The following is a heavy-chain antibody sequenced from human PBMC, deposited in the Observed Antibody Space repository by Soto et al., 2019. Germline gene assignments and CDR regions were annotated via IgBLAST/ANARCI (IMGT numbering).Heavy chain of an antibody. D-gene: IGHD2-8*01. J-gene: IGHJ3*02. CDR3: ARWTPVYDDAFDI. V-gene: IGHV1-3*01. Sequence: ASVKVSCKASGYTFTSYAMHWVRQAPGQRLEWMGWINAGNGNTKYSQKFQGRVTITRDTSASTAYMELSSLRSEDTAVYYCARWTPVYDDAFDIWGQGTIVTVSS. CDR1: GYTFTSYA. CDR2: INAGNGNT.